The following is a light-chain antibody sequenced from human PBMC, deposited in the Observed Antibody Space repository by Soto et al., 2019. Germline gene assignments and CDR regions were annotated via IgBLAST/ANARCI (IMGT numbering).Light chain of an antibody. Sequence: TLSVSPGERATLSCRASQSVSSNLAWNQQKPGQAPRLLIYGASTRATGIPARFGGSGSGTEFTLTISSLQSEDFAIYFCQRYNSGTFGPGTKVDIK. CDR3: QRYNSGT. CDR2: GAS. V-gene: IGKV3-15*01. J-gene: IGKJ3*01. CDR1: QSVSSN.